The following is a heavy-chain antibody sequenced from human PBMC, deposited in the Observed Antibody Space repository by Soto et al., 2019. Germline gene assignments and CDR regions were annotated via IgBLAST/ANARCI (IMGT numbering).Heavy chain of an antibody. CDR2: ISGSGGST. D-gene: IGHD3-22*01. Sequence: GGSLRLSCAASGFTFSSYAMSWVRQAPGKGLEWVSAISGSGGSTYYADSVKGRFTISRDNSKNTLYLQMNSLRAEDTAVYYCAKALLHYYDSSGYYYGAFDIWGQGTMVTVSS. CDR1: GFTFSSYA. J-gene: IGHJ3*02. V-gene: IGHV3-23*01. CDR3: AKALLHYYDSSGYYYGAFDI.